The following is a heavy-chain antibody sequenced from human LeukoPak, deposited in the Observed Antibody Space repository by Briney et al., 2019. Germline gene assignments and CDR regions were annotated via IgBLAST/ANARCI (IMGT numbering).Heavy chain of an antibody. D-gene: IGHD3-10*01. V-gene: IGHV4-34*01. J-gene: IGHJ4*02. CDR2: IHNSGTT. CDR1: GGPFSGYF. Sequence: PSETLSLTCAVSGGPFSGYFWSWIRPSSGKGLEWIGEIHNSGTTNYNPSLNSRVTISEDTSKNQFCLNLSSVTAADTAVYYCARRYYYNLGSFPFDFWGQGTLVTVSS. CDR3: ARRYYYNLGSFPFDF.